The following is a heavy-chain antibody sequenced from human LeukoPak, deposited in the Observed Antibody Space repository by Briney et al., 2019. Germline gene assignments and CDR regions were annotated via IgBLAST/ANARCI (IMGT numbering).Heavy chain of an antibody. CDR2: IYYSGST. Sequence: PSETLSLTCTVSGGSISGYYWSWIRQPPGKGLEWMGHIYYSGSTNYNPSLKSRVTISVDTSKSQFSLKLSSVTAADTAVYYCARDNPRGSYYYYGMDVWGQGTTVTVSS. D-gene: IGHD3-16*01. CDR1: GGSISGYY. V-gene: IGHV4-59*01. CDR3: ARDNPRGSYYYYGMDV. J-gene: IGHJ6*02.